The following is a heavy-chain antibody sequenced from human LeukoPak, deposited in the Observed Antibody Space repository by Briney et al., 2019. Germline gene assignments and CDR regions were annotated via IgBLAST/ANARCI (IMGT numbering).Heavy chain of an antibody. CDR3: AKDLERHIVVVTASAVDY. Sequence: GGCLRLSCAASGFTFSSYWMHWVRQAPGKGLVWVSRINGDGNTINYADSVRGRFTISRDNAKNTLYLQMNSLRTEDTAVYYCAKDLERHIVVVTASAVDYWGQGTLVTVSS. D-gene: IGHD2-21*02. V-gene: IGHV3-74*01. CDR2: INGDGNTI. CDR1: GFTFSSYW. J-gene: IGHJ4*02.